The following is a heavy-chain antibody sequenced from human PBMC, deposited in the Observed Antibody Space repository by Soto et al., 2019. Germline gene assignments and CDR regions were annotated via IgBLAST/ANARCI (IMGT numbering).Heavy chain of an antibody. CDR2: ISDSGDIT. V-gene: IGHV3-23*01. CDR3: AKDLWAEINYYDSSGSYYFDY. J-gene: IGHJ4*02. Sequence: GGSLRLCCAASEFTFSTYAMTWVRQAPGRGLQCVATISDSGDITYYADSVKGRFTISRDNSRNTLYLQMNNLRAEDTAVYYCAKDLWAEINYYDSSGSYYFDYWGQGTLVTVSS. CDR1: EFTFSTYA. D-gene: IGHD3-22*01.